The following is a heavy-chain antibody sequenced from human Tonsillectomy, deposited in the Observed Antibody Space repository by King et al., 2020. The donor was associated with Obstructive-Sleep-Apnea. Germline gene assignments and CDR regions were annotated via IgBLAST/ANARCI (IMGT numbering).Heavy chain of an antibody. J-gene: IGHJ6*02. Sequence: QLQEAGPGLVKPSETLSLTCTVSGGSISSYHWSWIRQPPGKGLEWIGYIYYSGSTHYNPSLISRVTISVDTSNNQFSLKLTSVAAADTAIYYCARTPPRGGMDVWGQGTTVTVSS. D-gene: IGHD5-24*01. CDR2: IYYSGST. CDR3: ARTPPRGGMDV. V-gene: IGHV4-59*08. CDR1: GGSISSYH.